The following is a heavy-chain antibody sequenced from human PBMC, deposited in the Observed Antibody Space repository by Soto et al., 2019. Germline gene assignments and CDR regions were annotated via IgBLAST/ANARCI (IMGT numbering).Heavy chain of an antibody. J-gene: IGHJ4*02. V-gene: IGHV3-15*01. CDR3: TTDPGDYADY. CDR2: IKSKTDGGAA. CDR1: GFTFINAW. D-gene: IGHD4-17*01. Sequence: NPGGSLRLSCEGSGFTFINAWMSWVRLAPGKGLEWVGRIKSKTDGGAADYAAPVKGRFTISRDDSKNTLYLQMNSLKSEDTAVYYCTTDPGDYADYWGQGTLVTVSS.